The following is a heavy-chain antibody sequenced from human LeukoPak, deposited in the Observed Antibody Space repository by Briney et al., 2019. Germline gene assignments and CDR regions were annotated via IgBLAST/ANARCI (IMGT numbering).Heavy chain of an antibody. V-gene: IGHV3-23*01. Sequence: PGGSLRLSCAASGFTFNSYAMSWVRQAPGKGLEWVSGISGSGGSTYYADSVKGRFTISRDNSKNTLYLQMNSLRAEDTAVYYCAKDYYDSSGYRDAFDIWGQGTMVTVSS. J-gene: IGHJ3*02. D-gene: IGHD3-22*01. CDR1: GFTFNSYA. CDR2: ISGSGGST. CDR3: AKDYYDSSGYRDAFDI.